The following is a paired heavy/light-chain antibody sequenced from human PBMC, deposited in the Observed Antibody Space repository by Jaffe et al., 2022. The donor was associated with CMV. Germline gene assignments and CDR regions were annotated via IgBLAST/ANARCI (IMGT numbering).Heavy chain of an antibody. V-gene: IGHV3-23*01. D-gene: IGHD5-18*01. CDR2: ISESGYST. Sequence: EVQLLESGGDLVQPGGSLRLSCAASGFTFSNYAMSWVRQAPGKGLEWVSGISESGYSTYYADSVKGRFIISRDNSKNTLSLQMDSLGADDTAVYYCAKRGAPKTVMVDAFETWGQGTTVTVSS. CDR3: AKRGAPKTVMVDAFET. CDR1: GFTFSNYA. J-gene: IGHJ3*02.
Light chain of an antibody. J-gene: IGLJ2*01. Sequence: SYILTQSPSVSVSPGQTITITCSGDKLGDKYVYWYQQKPGPSPNLVIYRDNQRPSGIPERFSASNSGNTATLTISGTQAMDEADYYCQAWDKDAAIFGGGTRLTVL. CDR1: KLGDKY. V-gene: IGLV3-1*01. CDR3: QAWDKDAAI. CDR2: RDN.